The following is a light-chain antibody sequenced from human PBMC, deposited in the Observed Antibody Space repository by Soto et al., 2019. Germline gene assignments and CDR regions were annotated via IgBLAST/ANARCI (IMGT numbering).Light chain of an antibody. V-gene: IGKV3-15*01. J-gene: IGKJ1*01. CDR3: QKFNNWPWT. CDR2: DAS. Sequence: EIVMTQSPVTLSVSPGERATISCRASESVGSNLNWYQQKPGQPPRLLIYDASMMEPGVPPRFSGSGSGTEFSLTISSRQSEEFAIYYCQKFNNWPWTFGQGTKVESK. CDR1: ESVGSN.